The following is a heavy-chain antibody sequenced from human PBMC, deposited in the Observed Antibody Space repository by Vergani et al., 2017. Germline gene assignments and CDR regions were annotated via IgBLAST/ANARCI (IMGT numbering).Heavy chain of an antibody. J-gene: IGHJ5*02. CDR2: IYHSGST. D-gene: IGHD4-23*01. CDR3: ARAENYYGGTRVLWEIWFDP. V-gene: IGHV4-30-2*01. Sequence: QLQLQESGSGLVKPSQTLSLTCAVSGGSISSGGYSWSWIRQPPGKGLEWIGYIYHSGSTYYNPSRKSRVTISVARSKNQFSLKLSSVTAADTAVYYCARAENYYGGTRVLWEIWFDPWGQGTLVTVSS. CDR1: GGSISSGGYS.